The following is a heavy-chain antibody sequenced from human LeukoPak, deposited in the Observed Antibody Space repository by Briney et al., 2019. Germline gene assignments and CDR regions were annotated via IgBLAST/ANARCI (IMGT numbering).Heavy chain of an antibody. CDR2: IGNNGGGI. CDR1: GFTFTSYT. D-gene: IGHD7-27*01. J-gene: IGHJ4*02. CDR3: AIDPNWETHN. V-gene: IGHV3-23*01. Sequence: GGSLRLSCAASGFTFTSYTMYWVRQAPGKGLEWVSIIGNNGGGIHYADSVRGRFTISRDNSKNTLYLQMTNLRVGDTALYYCAIDPNWETHNWGQGVLVTVSS.